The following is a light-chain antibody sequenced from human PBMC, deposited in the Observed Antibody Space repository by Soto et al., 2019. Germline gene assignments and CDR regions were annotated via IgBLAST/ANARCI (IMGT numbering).Light chain of an antibody. V-gene: IGLV2-14*01. Sequence: QSALTQPASVSGSPGQSITISCTGTSSDIGGYDYVSWYQQRPGKAPKLMIYEVRYRPSGVSNRLSGSKSGNTASLTISGLQAEDEAVYYCCSYTRTSNHYFFGSGTKVTV. CDR2: EVR. J-gene: IGLJ1*01. CDR1: SSDIGGYDY. CDR3: CSYTRTSNHYF.